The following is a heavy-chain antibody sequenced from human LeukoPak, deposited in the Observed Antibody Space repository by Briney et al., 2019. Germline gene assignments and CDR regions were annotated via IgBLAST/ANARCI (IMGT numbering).Heavy chain of an antibody. CDR3: ARAPGIAVAGDY. CDR2: IWYDGSNK. CDR1: GFTFSSYG. Sequence: PGRSLRLSCAASGFTFSSYGMHWVRQAPGKGLEWVAVIWYDGSNKYYADSVKGRFTISRDNSKNTLYLQMNSLRAEDTAVYYCARAPGIAVAGDYWGQGTLVTVSS. J-gene: IGHJ4*02. D-gene: IGHD6-19*01. V-gene: IGHV3-33*01.